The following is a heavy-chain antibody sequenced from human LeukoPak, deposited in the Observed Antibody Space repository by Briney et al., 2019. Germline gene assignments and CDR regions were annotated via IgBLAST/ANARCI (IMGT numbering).Heavy chain of an antibody. CDR3: ARQEIGVDDAFDI. CDR2: TYHRSKWYN. Sequence: SQTLSLTCATSGDTVSRNTAAWNWIRQSPSRGLEWLGRTYHRSKWYNDYAVSVKSRITVNPDTSKNQFSLQLKSVTPEDTAVYFCARQEIGVDDAFDIWGQGTMVTVSS. CDR1: GDTVSRNTAA. J-gene: IGHJ3*02. D-gene: IGHD3-22*01. V-gene: IGHV6-1*01.